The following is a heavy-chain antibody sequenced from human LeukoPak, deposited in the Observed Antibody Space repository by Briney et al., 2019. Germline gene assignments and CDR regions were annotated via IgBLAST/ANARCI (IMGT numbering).Heavy chain of an antibody. J-gene: IGHJ6*03. D-gene: IGHD3-10*01. Sequence: GGSLRLSCAASGFTFSSYSMNWVRQAPGKGLEWVSYISSSGSTIYYADSVKGRFTISRDNAKNSLYLQMNSLRAEDTAVYYCARDGLWFGELLRYYYYMDVWGKGTTVTISS. CDR2: ISSSGSTI. CDR1: GFTFSSYS. V-gene: IGHV3-48*04. CDR3: ARDGLWFGELLRYYYYMDV.